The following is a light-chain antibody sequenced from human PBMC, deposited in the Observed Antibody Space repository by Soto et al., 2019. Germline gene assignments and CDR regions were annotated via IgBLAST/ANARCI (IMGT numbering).Light chain of an antibody. V-gene: IGKV3-20*01. CDR2: DAS. CDR3: QQYNSWLWT. CDR1: QSVGGNY. J-gene: IGKJ1*01. Sequence: EIVMTQSPGTLSVSPGEAAPLSCRASQSVGGNYLAWYQQKPGQSPRLVIYDASSRATGIPDRFSGSGSGTDFTLTISRLEPEDSAVYYCQQYNSWLWTFGQGTKVDIK.